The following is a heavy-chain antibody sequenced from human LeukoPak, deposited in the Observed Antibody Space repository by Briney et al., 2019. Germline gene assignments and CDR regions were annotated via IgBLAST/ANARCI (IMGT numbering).Heavy chain of an antibody. J-gene: IGHJ4*02. CDR3: ARVYCGWYCYFDY. CDR1: GYSISSSNW. Sequence: KTSETLSLTCAVSGYSISSSNWWSWVRQPPGKGLEWIGEIYHSGSTNYNPSLKSRVTISVDKSKKQFSLKLSSVTAADTAVYYCARVYCGWYCYFDYWGQGTLVTVSS. CDR2: IYHSGST. D-gene: IGHD6-19*01. V-gene: IGHV4-4*02.